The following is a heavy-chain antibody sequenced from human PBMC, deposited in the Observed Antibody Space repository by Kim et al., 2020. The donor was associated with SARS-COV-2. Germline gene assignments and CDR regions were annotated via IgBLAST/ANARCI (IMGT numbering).Heavy chain of an antibody. Sequence: GGSLRLSCAASGFTFSSYSMNWVRQAPGKGLEWVSSIRSSSSYIYYADSVKGRFTISRDNAKNSLYLQMNSLRAEDTAVYYCARSEYCSGGSCYYYYYGMDGWGQGTTVTFSS. CDR1: GFTFSSYS. CDR3: ARSEYCSGGSCYYYYYGMDG. D-gene: IGHD2-15*01. J-gene: IGHJ6*02. CDR2: IRSSSSYI. V-gene: IGHV3-21*01.